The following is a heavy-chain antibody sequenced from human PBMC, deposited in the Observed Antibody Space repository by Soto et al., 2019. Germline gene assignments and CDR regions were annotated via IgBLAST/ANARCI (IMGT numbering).Heavy chain of an antibody. CDR1: GFTFSTYW. Sequence: EVQLVESGGGLVQPGGSLRLSCAASGFTFSTYWMTWVRQAPGKGLEWVANIKEDGSDKNYVDSVKGRFTISRDNAKNSLYLQMNSLRVEDTALYYCARGGSESGYWGQGTLVIVSS. CDR3: ARGGSESGY. V-gene: IGHV3-7*01. CDR2: IKEDGSDK. J-gene: IGHJ4*02.